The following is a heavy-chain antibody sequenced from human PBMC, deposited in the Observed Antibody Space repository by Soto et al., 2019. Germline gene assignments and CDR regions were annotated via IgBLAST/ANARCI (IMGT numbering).Heavy chain of an antibody. Sequence: GGSLRLSCAASGFTFSDYYMSWIRQAPGKGLEWVSYISSSGSTIYYADSVKGRFTISRDNAKNSLYLQMNSLRAEDTAVYYCASITVVTNYYYYGMDVWGQGTTVTVSS. CDR1: GFTFSDYY. J-gene: IGHJ6*02. CDR2: ISSSGSTI. V-gene: IGHV3-11*01. CDR3: ASITVVTNYYYYGMDV. D-gene: IGHD2-15*01.